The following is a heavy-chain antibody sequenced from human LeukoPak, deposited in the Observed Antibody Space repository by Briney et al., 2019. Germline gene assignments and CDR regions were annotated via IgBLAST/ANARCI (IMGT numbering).Heavy chain of an antibody. V-gene: IGHV3-11*01. CDR3: ARDVRSLIAATRLDV. D-gene: IGHD6-6*01. CDR1: GFTFSDYY. CDR2: ISSSGSTI. Sequence: PGGSLRLSCAASGFTFSDYYMSWIRQAPGKGLEWVSYISSSGSTIYYADSVKGRFTISRDNAKNSLYLQMNSLRAEDTAVYYCARDVRSLIAATRLDVWGKGTTVTVSS. J-gene: IGHJ6*04.